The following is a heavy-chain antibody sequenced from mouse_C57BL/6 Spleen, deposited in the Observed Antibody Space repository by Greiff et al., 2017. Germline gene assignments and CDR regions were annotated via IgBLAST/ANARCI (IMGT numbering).Heavy chain of an antibody. D-gene: IGHD2-4*01. CDR1: GYTFTSYW. CDR3: ANIYYDYLDY. CDR2: IDPSDSYT. V-gene: IGHV1-59*01. J-gene: IGHJ2*01. Sequence: QVQLQQPGAELVRPGTSVKLSCKASGYTFTSYWMHWVKRRPGQGLEWIGVIDPSDSYTNYNQKFKGKATLTVDTSSSTAYMQLSSLTSEDSAVYYCANIYYDYLDYWGQGTTLTVSS.